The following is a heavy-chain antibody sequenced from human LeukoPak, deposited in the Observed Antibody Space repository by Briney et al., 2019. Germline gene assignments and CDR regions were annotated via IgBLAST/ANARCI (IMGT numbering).Heavy chain of an antibody. CDR1: GYTFTGYY. Sequence: ASVKVSCKASGYTFTGYYMHWVRQAPGQGLEWMGWINPNSGGTNYAQKFQGRVTMTRDTSISTAYMELSRLRSDDTAVYYCAREVSSGVNFWFDPWGQGTLVTVSS. J-gene: IGHJ5*02. CDR3: AREVSSGVNFWFDP. D-gene: IGHD3-10*01. CDR2: INPNSGGT. V-gene: IGHV1-2*02.